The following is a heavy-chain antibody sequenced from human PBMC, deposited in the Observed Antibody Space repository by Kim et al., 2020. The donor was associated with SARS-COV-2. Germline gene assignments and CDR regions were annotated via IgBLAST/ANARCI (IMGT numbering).Heavy chain of an antibody. CDR3: ARWGHIVVVTAPLGY. V-gene: IGHV3-74*01. Sequence: GGSLRLSCAASGFTFSSYWMHWVRQAPGKGLVWVSRINSDGSSTSYADSVKGRFTISRDNAKNTLYLQMNSLRVEDTAVYYCARWGHIVVVTAPLGYWGQGTLVTVSS. D-gene: IGHD2-21*02. CDR1: GFTFSSYW. CDR2: INSDGSST. J-gene: IGHJ4*02.